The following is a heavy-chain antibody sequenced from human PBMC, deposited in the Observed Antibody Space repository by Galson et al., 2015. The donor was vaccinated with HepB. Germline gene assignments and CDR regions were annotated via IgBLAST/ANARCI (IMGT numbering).Heavy chain of an antibody. D-gene: IGHD6-6*01. Sequence: TLSLTCTVSGGSISSGSYYWSWIRQPAGTGLEWIGRIYTSGSTNYNPSLKSRVTISVVTSKNQFSLKLSSVTAADTAVYYCARDRGSSSSTSHWYFDLWGRGTLVTVSS. CDR2: IYTSGST. CDR1: GGSISSGSYY. V-gene: IGHV4-61*02. J-gene: IGHJ2*01. CDR3: ARDRGSSSSTSHWYFDL.